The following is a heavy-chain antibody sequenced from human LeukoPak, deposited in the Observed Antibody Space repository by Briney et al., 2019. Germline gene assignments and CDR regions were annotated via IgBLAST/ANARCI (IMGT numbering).Heavy chain of an antibody. J-gene: IGHJ3*02. CDR3: AKDAAYYDFWSGLDI. CDR1: GFTFSSYS. Sequence: PGGSLRLSCAASGFTFSSYSMNWVRQAPGKGLEWVSSISSSSSYIYYADSVKGRFTISRDNSKNTLYLQMNSLRAGDTAVYYCAKDAAYYDFWSGLDIWGQGTMVTVSS. D-gene: IGHD3-3*01. V-gene: IGHV3-21*01. CDR2: ISSSSSYI.